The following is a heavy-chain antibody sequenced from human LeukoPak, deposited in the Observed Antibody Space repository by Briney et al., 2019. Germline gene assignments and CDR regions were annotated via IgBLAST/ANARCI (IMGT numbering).Heavy chain of an antibody. J-gene: IGHJ4*02. CDR1: GFTFDDYG. D-gene: IGHD3-9*01. Sequence: LRLSCAASGFTFDDYGMSWIRQPPGKGLEWIGYIYHSGSTYYNPSLKSRVTISVDRSKNQFSLKLSSVTAADTAVYYCASQTALPYFDLLLGDGPGYFDYWGQGTLVTVSS. CDR2: IYHSGST. V-gene: IGHV4-30-2*01. CDR3: ASQTALPYFDLLLGDGPGYFDY.